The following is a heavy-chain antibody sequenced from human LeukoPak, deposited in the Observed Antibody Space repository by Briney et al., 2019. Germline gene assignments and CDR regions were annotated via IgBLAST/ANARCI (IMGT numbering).Heavy chain of an antibody. CDR3: ARGGAAAGNDAFDI. CDR2: ISGSSSYI. V-gene: IGHV3-21*01. Sequence: GGSLTLSCAASGFTFSSYSMNWVRHPPGEGLEWVSSISGSSSYIYYAGSGKGRFTITRDNAKNSLYLQMNSLRAEDTAVYYCARGGAAAGNDAFDIWGQGTMVTVSS. CDR1: GFTFSSYS. D-gene: IGHD6-13*01. J-gene: IGHJ3*02.